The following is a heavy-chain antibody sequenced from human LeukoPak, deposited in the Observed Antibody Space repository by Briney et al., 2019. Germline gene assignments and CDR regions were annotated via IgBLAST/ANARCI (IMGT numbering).Heavy chain of an antibody. CDR3: ATGLHDYYDYVWGSLGD. V-gene: IGHV1-24*01. Sequence: ASLKVSCKVSGYTLTELSMHWVRQAPGKGREWMGGFDPEDGETINAQKYQGRVTMTEDTSTDTAYMELSSLRSEDTAVYYCATGLHDYYDYVWGSLGDWGQGTLVTVSS. CDR2: FDPEDGET. J-gene: IGHJ4*02. CDR1: GYTLTELS. D-gene: IGHD3-16*01.